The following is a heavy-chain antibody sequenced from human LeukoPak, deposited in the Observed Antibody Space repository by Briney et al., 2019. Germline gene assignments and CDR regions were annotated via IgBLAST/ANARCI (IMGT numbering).Heavy chain of an antibody. V-gene: IGHV3-20*04. CDR1: GFNFDDYG. CDR2: IDWNGGST. CDR3: AKDARRTSGWYFFDY. Sequence: GGSLRLSCAASGFNFDDYGMSWVRQAPGKGLEWVSGIDWNGGSTGYADSVKGRFTISRDNAKNSLYLQMNSLRAEDTALYYCAKDARRTSGWYFFDYWGQGTLVSVSS. D-gene: IGHD6-19*01. J-gene: IGHJ4*02.